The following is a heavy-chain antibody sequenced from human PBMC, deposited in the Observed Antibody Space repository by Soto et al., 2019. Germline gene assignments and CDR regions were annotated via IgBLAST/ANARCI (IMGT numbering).Heavy chain of an antibody. Sequence: SETLSLTCTVSGGSISSYYWSWIRQPPGKGLEWIGYIYYSGSTNYNPSLKSRVTISVDTSKNQFSLKLSSVTAADTAVYYCTRNAGYYDILTGYYNNNWFDPWGQGTLVTVSS. V-gene: IGHV4-59*01. D-gene: IGHD3-9*01. CDR1: GGSISSYY. CDR3: TRNAGYYDILTGYYNNNWFDP. CDR2: IYYSGST. J-gene: IGHJ5*02.